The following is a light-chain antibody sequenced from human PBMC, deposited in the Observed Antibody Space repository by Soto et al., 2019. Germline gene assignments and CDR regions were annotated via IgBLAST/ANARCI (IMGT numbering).Light chain of an antibody. CDR3: QQYGALPPT. CDR1: QSIGDS. CDR2: DVS. Sequence: GDRVTITCRASQSIGDSLAWYQQKPGKAPYLLISDVSSLERGVPSRFSGSGSGTEFTLTISSMQPDDFAVYHCQQYGALPPTFGQGTKVDIK. V-gene: IGKV1-5*01. J-gene: IGKJ1*01.